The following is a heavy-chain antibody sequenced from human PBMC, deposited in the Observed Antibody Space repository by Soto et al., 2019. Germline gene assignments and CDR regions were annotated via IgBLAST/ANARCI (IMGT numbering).Heavy chain of an antibody. J-gene: IGHJ3*02. CDR1: GGSISSYY. CDR2: IYYSGST. Sequence: SETLSLTCTVSGGSISSYYWSWIRQPPGKGLEWIGYIYYSGSTNCNPSLKSRVTISVDTSKNQFSLKLSSVTAADTAVYYCARGGGYYDSSGYYYGLAAFDIWGQGTMVTVSS. D-gene: IGHD3-22*01. CDR3: ARGGGYYDSSGYYYGLAAFDI. V-gene: IGHV4-59*01.